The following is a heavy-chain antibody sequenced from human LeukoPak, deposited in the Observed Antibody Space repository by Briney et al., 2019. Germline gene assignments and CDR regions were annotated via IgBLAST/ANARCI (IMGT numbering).Heavy chain of an antibody. V-gene: IGHV3-11*01. Sequence: PGGSLLLSCAASGFTFSKYYMSWIRQAPGKGLEWISYIVNSGGTTSYADSVQGRFTISSDDAKNSLYLQMNSLRAEDTAVYYCAGGYGSGSYSAWGQGIPVTVSS. D-gene: IGHD3-10*01. J-gene: IGHJ5*02. CDR1: GFTFSKYY. CDR3: AGGYGSGSYSA. CDR2: IVNSGGTT.